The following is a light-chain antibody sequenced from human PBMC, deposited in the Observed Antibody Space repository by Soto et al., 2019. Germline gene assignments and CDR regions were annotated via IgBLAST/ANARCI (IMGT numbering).Light chain of an antibody. CDR3: SSYTSSTSLLI. J-gene: IGLJ1*01. Sequence: ALTQPASVSASPGQSITISCIGTYSDIGGYKHVSWYQQHPGKAPKLIIYDASSRPSGISNRFSASKSANTASLTISGLQADDEADYYCSSYTSSTSLLIFGAGTKVTVL. CDR2: DAS. CDR1: YSDIGGYKH. V-gene: IGLV2-14*03.